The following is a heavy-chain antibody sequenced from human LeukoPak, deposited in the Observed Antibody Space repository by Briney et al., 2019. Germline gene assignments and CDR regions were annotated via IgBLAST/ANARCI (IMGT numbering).Heavy chain of an antibody. V-gene: IGHV5-51*01. CDR3: ARLYSSSWYPVGYYYYYYMDV. Sequence: GESLKISCKFSGYSFTSYWIGWVRQMPGKGLEWMGIIYPGDSDTRYSPSFQGQVTISADKSISTAYLQWSSLKASDTAMYYCARLYSSSWYPVGYYYYYYMDVWGKGTTVTVSS. D-gene: IGHD6-13*01. CDR2: IYPGDSDT. CDR1: GYSFTSYW. J-gene: IGHJ6*03.